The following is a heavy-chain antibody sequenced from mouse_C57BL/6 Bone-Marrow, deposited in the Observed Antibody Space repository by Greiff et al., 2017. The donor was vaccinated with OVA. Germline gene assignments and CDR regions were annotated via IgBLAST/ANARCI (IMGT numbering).Heavy chain of an antibody. CDR3: ASLYDGYYGTFAY. J-gene: IGHJ3*01. D-gene: IGHD2-3*01. CDR2: IHPNSGST. Sequence: VQLQQPGAELVKPGASVKLSCKASGYTFTSYWMHWVKQRPGQGLEWIGMIHPNSGSTNYNEKFKSKATLTVDKSSSTAYMQLSSLTTEDSAVYYCASLYDGYYGTFAYWGQGTLVTVSA. V-gene: IGHV1-64*01. CDR1: GYTFTSYW.